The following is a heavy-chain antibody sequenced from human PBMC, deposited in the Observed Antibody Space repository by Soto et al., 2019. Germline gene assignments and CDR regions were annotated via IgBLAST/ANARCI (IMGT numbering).Heavy chain of an antibody. J-gene: IGHJ6*02. CDR1: GYSCTSYW. Sequence: GASLNDSGLDSGYSCTSYWISWVRLMPGKGLEWMGRIDPSDSYTNYSPSFQGHVTISADKSISTAYLQWSSLKASDTAMYYCTRALGGYPYYYGLDVWGQGTTVTVSS. CDR3: TRALGGYPYYYGLDV. CDR2: IDPSDSYT. V-gene: IGHV5-10-1*01. D-gene: IGHD3-22*01.